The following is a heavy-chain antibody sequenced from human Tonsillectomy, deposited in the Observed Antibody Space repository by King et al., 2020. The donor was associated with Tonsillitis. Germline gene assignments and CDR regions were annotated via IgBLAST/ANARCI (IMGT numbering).Heavy chain of an antibody. Sequence: VQLVESGGGVVQPGGSLRLSCAASGFTFSSYGMHWVRQAPGKGLEWVAFIRYDGSNKYYADSVKGRFTISRDNSKNTLYLQMNSLRAEDTAVYYCASLGDSSGFDYWGPGTLVTVSS. D-gene: IGHD3-22*01. CDR1: GFTFSSYG. CDR2: IRYDGSNK. V-gene: IGHV3-30*02. CDR3: ASLGDSSGFDY. J-gene: IGHJ4*02.